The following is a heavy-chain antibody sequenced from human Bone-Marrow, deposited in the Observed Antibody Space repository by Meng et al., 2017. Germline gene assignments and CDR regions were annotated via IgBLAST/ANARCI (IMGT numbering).Heavy chain of an antibody. V-gene: IGHV4-31*01. Sequence: QGQLQESGPGLVKPSQTLSRTCTVSGGSSSSGGYYWSWIRQHPGKGLEWIGYIYYSGSTYYNPSLKSLVTISVDTSKNQFSLKLCSVTAADTAVYYCAREASPEYYFDYWGQGTLVTVSS. CDR2: IYYSGST. CDR1: GGSSSSGGYY. D-gene: IGHD1-14*01. CDR3: AREASPEYYFDY. J-gene: IGHJ4*02.